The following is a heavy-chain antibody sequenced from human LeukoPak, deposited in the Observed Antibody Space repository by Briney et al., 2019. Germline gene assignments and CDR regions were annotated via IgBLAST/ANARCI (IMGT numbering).Heavy chain of an antibody. CDR1: GYTFTSYY. V-gene: IGHV1-69*13. Sequence: SVKVSCKASGYTFTSYYMHWVRQAPGQGLEWMGGIIPIFGTANYAQKFQGRVTITADESTSTAYMELSSLRSEDTAVYYCASISRSIAAAGIGYWGQGTLVTVSS. CDR3: ASISRSIAAAGIGY. J-gene: IGHJ4*02. CDR2: IIPIFGTA. D-gene: IGHD6-13*01.